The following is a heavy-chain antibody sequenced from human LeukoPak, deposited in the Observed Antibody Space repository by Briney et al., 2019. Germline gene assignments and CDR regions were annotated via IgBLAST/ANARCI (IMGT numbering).Heavy chain of an antibody. CDR1: GYTFTGYG. V-gene: IGHV1-18*01. D-gene: IGHD1-26*01. CDR2: ISAYNGNT. CDR3: ARASGCYPNPGDY. J-gene: IGHJ4*02. Sequence: ASLKVSCKASGYTFTGYGISWVRRAPGQGLEWMGWISAYNGNTNYAQKLQGRVTMTTDTSTSTAYMELRSVRSDDTAVYYCARASGCYPNPGDYWGQGTLVTVSS.